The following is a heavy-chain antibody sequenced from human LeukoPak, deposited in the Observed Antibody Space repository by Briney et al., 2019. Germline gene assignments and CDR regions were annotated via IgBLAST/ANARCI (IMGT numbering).Heavy chain of an antibody. CDR2: INPTGGST. J-gene: IGHJ6*02. CDR3: ARANFYDSSGRYFYCGMDV. CDR1: GYTFTNYY. Sequence: ASVKISCKASGYTFTNYYIHSVRQAPGQGLEWMGIINPTGGSTTYAQKFQGRVTLTRETSTSTVYMELSSLRSEETAVYYCARANFYDSSGRYFYCGMDVWGQGTTLNVSS. D-gene: IGHD3-22*01. V-gene: IGHV1-46*01.